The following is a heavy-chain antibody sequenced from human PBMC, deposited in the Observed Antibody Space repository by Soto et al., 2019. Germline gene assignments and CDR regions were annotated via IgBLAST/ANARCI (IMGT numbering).Heavy chain of an antibody. CDR2: IIPFFGTA. D-gene: IGHD3-22*01. Sequence: QVQLVQSGAEVKKPGSSVKVSCKASGGTFSSYAISWVRQAPGQGLEWMGGIIPFFGTANYAQKFQGRVTITADESTSTDYMELSSLRSEDTAVYYCARDRHGSSGYTPFWGPPLDYWGQGTLVTVSS. CDR3: ARDRHGSSGYTPFWGPPLDY. CDR1: GGTFSSYA. V-gene: IGHV1-69*01. J-gene: IGHJ4*02.